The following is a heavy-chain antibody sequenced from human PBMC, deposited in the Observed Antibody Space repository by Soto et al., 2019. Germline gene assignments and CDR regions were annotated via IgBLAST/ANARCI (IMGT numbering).Heavy chain of an antibody. CDR2: ISYDGSNK. V-gene: IGHV3-30-3*01. J-gene: IGHJ5*02. Sequence: LRLSCAASGFTFSSYAMHWVRQAPGKGLEWVAVISYDGSNKYYADSVKGRFTISRDNSKNTLYLQMNSLRAEDTAVYYCARDAGISWGQGTLVTVSS. CDR1: GFTFSSYA. CDR3: ARDAGIS. D-gene: IGHD1-20*01.